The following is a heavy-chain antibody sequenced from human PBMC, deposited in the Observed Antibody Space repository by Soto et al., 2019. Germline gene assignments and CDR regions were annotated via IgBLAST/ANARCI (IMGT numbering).Heavy chain of an antibody. J-gene: IGHJ4*02. CDR3: ARVKSSGSFDY. D-gene: IGHD6-19*01. CDR2: ISGSGGST. CDR1: GFTFSSYA. Sequence: EVQLLESGGGLVQPGGSLRLSCAASGFTFSSYAMSWVRQAPGKGLEWVSAISGSGGSTYYADSVKGRFTISRDNAKNSLYLQMNSLRAEDTAVYYCARVKSSGSFDYWGQGTLVTVSS. V-gene: IGHV3-23*01.